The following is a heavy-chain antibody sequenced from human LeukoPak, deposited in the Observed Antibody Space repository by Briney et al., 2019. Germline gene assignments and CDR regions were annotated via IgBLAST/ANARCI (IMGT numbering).Heavy chain of an antibody. CDR3: ASAGYSGYARCMDV. CDR1: GGSIGSSY. CDR2: IYTSGTT. V-gene: IGHV4-4*09. J-gene: IGHJ6*03. D-gene: IGHD5-12*01. Sequence: PSETLSLTCTVSGGSIGSSYWSWIRQPPGKGLEWIGYIYTSGTTNYNPSLKSRVTISVDTSKNQFSLKLSSVTAADTAVYYCASAGYSGYARCMDVWGKGTTVTVSS.